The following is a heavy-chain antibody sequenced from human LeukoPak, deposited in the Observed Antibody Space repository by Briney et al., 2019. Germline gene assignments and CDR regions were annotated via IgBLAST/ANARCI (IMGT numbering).Heavy chain of an antibody. V-gene: IGHV1-69*06. CDR2: IIPVFGTP. CDR1: GGTFSNSG. J-gene: IGHJ4*02. CDR3: ARERLARFPYFDY. Sequence: SVKVSCMTSGGTFSNSGISWVRLAPGRGPEWMGGIIPVFGTPNYARKFQGRLTITADRSTTTAYMELSSLTSDDTAVYYCARERLARFPYFDYWGQGTLVAVSS. D-gene: IGHD3-3*01.